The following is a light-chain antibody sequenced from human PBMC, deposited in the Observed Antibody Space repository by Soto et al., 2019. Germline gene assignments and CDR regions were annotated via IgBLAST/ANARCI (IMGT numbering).Light chain of an antibody. CDR1: SSDVGGYKY. V-gene: IGLV2-11*01. J-gene: IGLJ3*02. CDR2: DVD. Sequence: QSALTQPRSVSGSPGQTVTISCTGTSSDVGGYKYVSWYQQHPGKAPKLIFYDVDKRPSGVPDRFSGSKSGNTASLTISGLQADDEADYYCCSYAGSYTYVLFGGGTKLTVL. CDR3: CSYAGSYTYVL.